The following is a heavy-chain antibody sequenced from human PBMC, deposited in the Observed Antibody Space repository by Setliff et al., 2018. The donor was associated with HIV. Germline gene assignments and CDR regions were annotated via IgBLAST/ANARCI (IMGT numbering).Heavy chain of an antibody. D-gene: IGHD6-6*01. J-gene: IGHJ4*02. CDR2: IYYSGST. CDR1: GGSISSGSYY. CDR3: ARSGSSSPYYFDY. Sequence: SETLSLTCTVSGGSISSGSYYWGWIRQYPGKGLEWIGYIYYSGSTYYNPSLKSRITISVDTSKNQFSLRLSSVTAADTAVYYCARSGSSSPYYFDYWGQGTLVTVSS. V-gene: IGHV4-31*03.